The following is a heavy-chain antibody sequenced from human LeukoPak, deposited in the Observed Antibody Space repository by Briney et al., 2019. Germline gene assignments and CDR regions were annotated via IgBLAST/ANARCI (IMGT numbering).Heavy chain of an antibody. CDR3: ARVTATTLSY. CDR2: TYYRSKWYN. CDR1: GDSVPSNSAA. J-gene: IGHJ4*02. D-gene: IGHD1-26*01. Sequence: SQTLSLTCAISGDSVPSNSAAWNWISRSPSRGLEWLGRTYYRSKWYNDYAVSLKSRITINPDTSKNQFSLQLNSVTPEDTAVYYCARVTATTLSYWGQGTLVTVSS. V-gene: IGHV6-1*01.